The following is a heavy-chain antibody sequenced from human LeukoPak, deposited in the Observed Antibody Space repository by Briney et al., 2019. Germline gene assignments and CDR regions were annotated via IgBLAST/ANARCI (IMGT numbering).Heavy chain of an antibody. CDR3: AKAAVAGLDY. Sequence: GRSLRLSCAASGFTFDDYAMHWVRPAPGKGLEWVSGISWNSGSIGYADSVKGRFTISRDNAKNSLYLQMNSLRAEDTALYYCAKAAVAGLDYWGQGTLVTVSS. V-gene: IGHV3-9*01. CDR1: GFTFDDYA. J-gene: IGHJ4*02. CDR2: ISWNSGSI. D-gene: IGHD6-19*01.